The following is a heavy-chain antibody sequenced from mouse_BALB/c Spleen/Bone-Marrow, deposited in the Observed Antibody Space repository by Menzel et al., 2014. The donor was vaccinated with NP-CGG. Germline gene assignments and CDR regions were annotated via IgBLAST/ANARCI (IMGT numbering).Heavy chain of an antibody. V-gene: IGHV1-77*01. J-gene: IGHJ3*01. CDR2: IYPGSGKT. Sequence: QVQLQQSGAELARPGASVKLSCKASGYTFTDYYINWVKRRTGQGLEWIGEIYPGSGKTYHSEKFKGKATLTADKSSSTAYMRLSSRTSEDSAVYFWASNWNWGKGTLVTVSA. CDR1: GYTFTDYY. CDR3: ASNWN. D-gene: IGHD4-1*01.